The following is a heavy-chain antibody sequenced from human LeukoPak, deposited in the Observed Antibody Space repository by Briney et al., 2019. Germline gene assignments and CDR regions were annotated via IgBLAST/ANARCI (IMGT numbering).Heavy chain of an antibody. CDR3: ARDLTMTVVAIGY. D-gene: IGHD3-22*01. CDR1: GYTFTSYA. V-gene: IGHV7-4-1*02. CDR2: INTNTGNP. J-gene: IGHJ4*02. Sequence: GASVKVSCKASGYTFTSYAMNWVRQAPGQGLEWMGWINTNTGNPTYAQGFTGRSVFSLDTSVSTAYLQISSLKAEDTAVYHCARDLTMTVVAIGYWGQGTLVTVSS.